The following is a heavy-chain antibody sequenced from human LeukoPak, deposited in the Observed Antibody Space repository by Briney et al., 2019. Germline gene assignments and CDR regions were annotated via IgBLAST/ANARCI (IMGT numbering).Heavy chain of an antibody. J-gene: IGHJ3*02. CDR1: GYTYSSYG. Sequence: ASVKVSCKASGYTYSSYGINWVRRAPGQGLEWMGWISGYNGNTNYAQKFQGRVTMTTDTSTSTAYMELRSLRSDDTAVYYCARSTHRDSDAFDIWGQGTMVTVSS. CDR2: ISGYNGNT. D-gene: IGHD2-2*01. V-gene: IGHV1-18*01. CDR3: ARSTHRDSDAFDI.